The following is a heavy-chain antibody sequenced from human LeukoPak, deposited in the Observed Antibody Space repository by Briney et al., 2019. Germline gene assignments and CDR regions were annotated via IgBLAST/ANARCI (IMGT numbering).Heavy chain of an antibody. CDR1: GDSINSSSYY. V-gene: IGHV4-39*01. CDR2: IYYSGST. CDR3: ARTLPSSYCSGGSCFSRPGY. D-gene: IGHD2-15*01. J-gene: IGHJ4*02. Sequence: PSETLSLTCTVSGDSINSSSYYWGWIRQPPGKGLEWIGSIYYSGSTYYNPSLKSRVTISVDTSKNQLSLKLISVTAADTAVYYCARTLPSSYCSGGSCFSRPGYWGQGTLVTVSS.